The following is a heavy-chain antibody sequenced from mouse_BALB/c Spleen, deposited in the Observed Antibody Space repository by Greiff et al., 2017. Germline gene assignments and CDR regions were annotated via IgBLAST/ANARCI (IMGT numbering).Heavy chain of an antibody. CDR3: AIWFFYAMDY. CDR2: INPSSGYT. J-gene: IGHJ4*01. V-gene: IGHV1-4*01. Sequence: VQLQQSGAELARPGASVKMSCKASGYTFTSYTMHWVKQRPGQGLEWIGYINPSSGYTNYNQKFKDKATLTADKSSSTAYMQLSSLTSEDSAVYYCAIWFFYAMDYWGQGTSVTVSS. CDR1: GYTFTSYT. D-gene: IGHD2-2*01.